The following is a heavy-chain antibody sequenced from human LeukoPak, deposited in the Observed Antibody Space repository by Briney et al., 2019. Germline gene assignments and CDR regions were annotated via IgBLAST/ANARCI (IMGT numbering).Heavy chain of an antibody. V-gene: IGHV4-34*01. CDR1: GGSFSGYY. Sequence: SETLSLTCAVYGGSFSGYYWSWIRQPPGKGLEWIGGINHSGSTNYNPSLKSRVTISVDTSKNQFPLKLSSVTAGQTAVYYCAGGINMLYYDVWSGHYYWGEGTLVTVSS. CDR2: INHSGST. J-gene: IGHJ4*02. CDR3: AGGINMLYYDVWSGHYY. D-gene: IGHD3-3*01.